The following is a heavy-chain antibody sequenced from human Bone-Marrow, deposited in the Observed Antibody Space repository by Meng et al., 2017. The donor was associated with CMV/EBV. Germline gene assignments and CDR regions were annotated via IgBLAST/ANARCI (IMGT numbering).Heavy chain of an antibody. V-gene: IGHV1-46*01. Sequence: RGKSGAEGKKPGASVKVSCKPSGYTCTSYYMHLVRQAPGQGLEWVGIINPSGGSTSYEQKFQGRVTMTRDTSTSTVYMELSSLRSEDTAVYYCARRRRDSSGYYLDYWGQGTLVTVSS. CDR1: GYTCTSYY. CDR2: INPSGGST. CDR3: ARRRRDSSGYYLDY. J-gene: IGHJ4*02. D-gene: IGHD3-22*01.